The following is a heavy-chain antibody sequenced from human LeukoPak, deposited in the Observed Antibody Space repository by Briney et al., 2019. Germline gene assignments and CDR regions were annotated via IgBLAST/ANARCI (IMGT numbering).Heavy chain of an antibody. Sequence: SQTLSLTCTVSGGSISSGDYYWSWIRQPPGKGLEWIGYIYYSGSTYYNPSLKSRVTISVDTSKNQFSLKLSSVTAADTAVYYCARGGPTYYYDSSGYYYPFDYWGQGTLVTVSS. CDR3: ARGGPTYYYDSSGYYYPFDY. J-gene: IGHJ4*02. CDR1: GGSISSGDYY. D-gene: IGHD3-22*01. V-gene: IGHV4-30-4*01. CDR2: IYYSGST.